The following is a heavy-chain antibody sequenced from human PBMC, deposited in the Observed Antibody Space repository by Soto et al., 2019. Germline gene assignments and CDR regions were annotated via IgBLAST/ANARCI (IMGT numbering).Heavy chain of an antibody. CDR3: ARGRIAAAGTPFYYYSYMDV. CDR2: IDWDDDK. V-gene: IGHV2-70*11. Sequence: SGPTRVSKSETLTLTVALAGCRISNNGMCVSWIRQPPGKALEWLARIDWDDDKYYSTSLKTRLTISKDTSKNQVVLTMTNMDPVDTATYYCARGRIAAAGTPFYYYSYMDVWGKGTTVTVTS. J-gene: IGHJ6*03. CDR1: GCRISNNGMC. D-gene: IGHD6-13*01.